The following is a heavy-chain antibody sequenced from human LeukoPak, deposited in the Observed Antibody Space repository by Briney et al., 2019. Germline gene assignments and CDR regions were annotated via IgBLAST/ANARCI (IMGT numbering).Heavy chain of an antibody. CDR1: GGSISSSSYY. V-gene: IGHV4-39*01. J-gene: IGHJ3*02. CDR2: IYYSGST. D-gene: IGHD3-22*01. Sequence: SETLSLTCTVSGGSISSSSYYCGWIRQPPGKGLEWIVSIYYSGSTYYNPSLKSRVTISVDTSKNQFSLKLSSVTAADTGVYYCARHKFYYDSSGYYYPKWDAFYIWGQGTMVTVSS. CDR3: ARHKFYYDSSGYYYPKWDAFYI.